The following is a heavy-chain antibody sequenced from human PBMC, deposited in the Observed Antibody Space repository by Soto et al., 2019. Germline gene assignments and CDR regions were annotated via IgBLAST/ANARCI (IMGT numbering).Heavy chain of an antibody. CDR2: ISPYNDDT. Sequence: QAQLVQSGAEVKKPGASVKVSCKASGYSFSSYGITWVRQAPGQGLEWLGWISPYNDDTKYAQRLQGRVTMTTDTSTRTGYMDIRGLRLDDTAIYYCARGGYYDSSGARNYPYYGMDVWGQGNTVTVSS. D-gene: IGHD3-22*01. J-gene: IGHJ6*02. CDR1: GYSFSSYG. CDR3: ARGGYYDSSGARNYPYYGMDV. V-gene: IGHV1-18*01.